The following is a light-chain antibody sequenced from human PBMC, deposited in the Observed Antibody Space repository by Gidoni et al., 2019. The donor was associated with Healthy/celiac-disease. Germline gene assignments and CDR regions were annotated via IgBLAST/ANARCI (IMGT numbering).Light chain of an antibody. J-gene: IGKJ1*01. CDR1: QSVSSSY. Sequence: EILFTQSPGTLSLSPGERDTLSSRASQSVSSSYLAWYQQKPGQAPRLLIYGASSRATGIPDRFSGSGSGTDFTLTISRLEPEDFAVYYCQQYGSSPGTFGQGTKVEIK. CDR3: QQYGSSPGT. CDR2: GAS. V-gene: IGKV3-20*01.